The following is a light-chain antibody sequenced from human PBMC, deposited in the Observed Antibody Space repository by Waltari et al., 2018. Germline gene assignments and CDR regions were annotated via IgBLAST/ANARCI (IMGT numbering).Light chain of an antibody. CDR1: QSIITW. Sequence: DIQMTQSPSTLSVSVGARVTITCRASQSIITWLAWYQQKPGKAPKVLIYKASNVQSGVPSRFSGSGSGTEFTLTISSLQPDDFGTYYCQQYNSFPTFGQGTKVEIK. V-gene: IGKV1-5*03. CDR3: QQYNSFPT. CDR2: KAS. J-gene: IGKJ1*01.